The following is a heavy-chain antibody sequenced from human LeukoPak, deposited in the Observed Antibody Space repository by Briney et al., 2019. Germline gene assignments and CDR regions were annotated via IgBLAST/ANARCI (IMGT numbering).Heavy chain of an antibody. CDR3: ARAYNCGLDY. V-gene: IGHV3-64*01. CDR2: ITSDGTST. Sequence: GGSLRLSCAASGFTFSSYAMHWVRQAPGKGLEYVSTITSDGTSTYYANSVKVRFTISRDNSKNTLYLQMGSLRAEDMAVYYCARAYNCGLDYWGQGTLVTVSS. D-gene: IGHD1-1*01. J-gene: IGHJ4*02. CDR1: GFTFSSYA.